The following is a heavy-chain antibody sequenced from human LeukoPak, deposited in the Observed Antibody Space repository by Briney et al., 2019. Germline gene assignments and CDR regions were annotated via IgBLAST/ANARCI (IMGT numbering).Heavy chain of an antibody. CDR1: GFTFSSYS. V-gene: IGHV3-48*01. CDR2: ISSSSSTI. Sequence: GGSLRLSCAASGFTFSSYSMNWVRQAPGKGLEWVSYISSSSSTIYYADSVKGRFTISRDNAKNSLYLQMNSLRTEDTAVYYCARSLDYWGQGTLVTVSS. CDR3: ARSLDY. J-gene: IGHJ4*02.